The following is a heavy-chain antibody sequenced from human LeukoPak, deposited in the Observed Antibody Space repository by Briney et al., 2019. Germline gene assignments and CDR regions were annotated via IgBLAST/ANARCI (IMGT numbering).Heavy chain of an antibody. CDR3: ARDLGYCTGGTCYPNWFDP. J-gene: IGHJ5*02. Sequence: ASVKVSCKASGYTFTSYAMHWVRQAPGQRLEWMGWNNADNDNTKYSQKFQGRVTITRDTSASTAYMELNSLRSEDTAVYYCARDLGYCTGGTCYPNWFDPWGQGTLVTVSS. V-gene: IGHV1-3*01. CDR1: GYTFTSYA. D-gene: IGHD2-15*01. CDR2: NNADNDNT.